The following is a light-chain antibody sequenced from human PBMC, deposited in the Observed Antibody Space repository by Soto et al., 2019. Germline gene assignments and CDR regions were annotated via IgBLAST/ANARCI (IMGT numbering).Light chain of an antibody. CDR1: SSDVGTYNY. CDR3: SSYTTSSTVV. Sequence: QSALTQPASVSGSPGQSITISCTGTSSDVGTYNYVSWYQQHPGKAPNLMIYEVTNRPSGVSNRFSGSKSGNTASLTISGLQADDEADYCCSSYTTSSTVVIGGGTKLTVL. V-gene: IGLV2-14*01. CDR2: EVT. J-gene: IGLJ2*01.